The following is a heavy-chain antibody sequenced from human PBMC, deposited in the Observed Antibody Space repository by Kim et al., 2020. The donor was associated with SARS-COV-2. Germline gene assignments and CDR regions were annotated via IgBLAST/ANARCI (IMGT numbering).Heavy chain of an antibody. J-gene: IGHJ4*02. Sequence: GGSLRLSCAASGFTFSSYAMSWVRQAPGKGLEWVSAISGSGGSTYYADSVKGRFTISRDNSKNTLYLQMNSLRAEDTAVYYCAKDSPLKDDYSNYQVFDYWGQGTLVTVSS. CDR1: GFTFSSYA. CDR2: ISGSGGST. D-gene: IGHD4-4*01. CDR3: AKDSPLKDDYSNYQVFDY. V-gene: IGHV3-23*01.